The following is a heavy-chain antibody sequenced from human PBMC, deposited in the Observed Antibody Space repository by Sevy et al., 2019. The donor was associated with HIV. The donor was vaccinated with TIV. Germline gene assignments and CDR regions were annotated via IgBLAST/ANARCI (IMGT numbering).Heavy chain of an antibody. V-gene: IGHV3-21*01. D-gene: IGHD3-10*01. CDR1: GFTFSSYS. J-gene: IGHJ5*02. CDR2: ISSSSSYI. Sequence: GGSLRLSCAASGFTFSSYSMNWVRQPPGKGLEWVSSISSSSSYIYYADSVKGRFTISRDNAKNSLYLQMNSLRAEDTAVYYCARDSRPDGFGDQTYNWFDPWGQGTLVTVSS. CDR3: ARDSRPDGFGDQTYNWFDP.